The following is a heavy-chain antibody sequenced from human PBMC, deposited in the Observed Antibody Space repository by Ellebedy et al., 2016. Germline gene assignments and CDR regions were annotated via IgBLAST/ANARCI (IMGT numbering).Heavy chain of an antibody. CDR1: GFSFSTYW. D-gene: IGHD3-22*01. CDR3: ASELDSSGFSPFGY. J-gene: IGHJ4*02. CDR2: IKEDGSEK. Sequence: GESLKISXAASGFSFSTYWMSWVRQAPGKGLEWVAKIKEDGSEKKYVDSVKGRFTISRDNAKNSVYLQMNSLRAEDTAVYYCASELDSSGFSPFGYWGQGTLVSVSS. V-gene: IGHV3-7*01.